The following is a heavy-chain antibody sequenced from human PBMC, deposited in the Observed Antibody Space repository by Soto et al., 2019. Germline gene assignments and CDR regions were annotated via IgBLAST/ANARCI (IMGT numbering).Heavy chain of an antibody. CDR3: ATTYGDLPYYYYGMDV. V-gene: IGHV4-39*01. Sequence: QMQLQESGPGLVKPSETLSLTCTVSGGSISSSSYYWGWIRQPPGKGLEWIGSIYYSARTYYNPSLKSRVTISVDTSKNQFSLKLSSVTAADTALYYCATTYGDLPYYYYGMDVWGQGTTVTVSS. CDR2: IYYSART. CDR1: GGSISSSSYY. J-gene: IGHJ6*02. D-gene: IGHD4-17*01.